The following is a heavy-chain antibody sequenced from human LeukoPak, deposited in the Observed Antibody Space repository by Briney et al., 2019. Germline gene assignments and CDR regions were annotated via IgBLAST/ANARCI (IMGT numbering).Heavy chain of an antibody. J-gene: IGHJ3*02. Sequence: ASVKVSCKASGYTFTSYAMNWVREPPGQGREWMGWINTNTGNPTYAQGFTGRFVFSLDTSVSTAYLQISSLKAEDTAVYYCARVLLSFPDAFDIWGQGTMVTVSS. CDR2: INTNTGNP. CDR3: ARVLLSFPDAFDI. V-gene: IGHV7-4-1*02. D-gene: IGHD2/OR15-2a*01. CDR1: GYTFTSYA.